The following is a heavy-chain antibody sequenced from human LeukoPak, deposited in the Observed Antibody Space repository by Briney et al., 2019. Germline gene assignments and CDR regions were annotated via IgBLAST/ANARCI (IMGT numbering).Heavy chain of an antibody. Sequence: GGSLRLSCAASGFTFSSYWMSWVRQAPGKGPEWVANIKQDGGEKYYVDSVKGRFTISRDNSKNRLYLQMNSLRAEDTAVYYCAKDLVTSSRGYYYYGLDVWGQGTTVTVSS. J-gene: IGHJ6*01. D-gene: IGHD2-2*01. CDR2: IKQDGGEK. CDR3: AKDLVTSSRGYYYYGLDV. V-gene: IGHV3-7*01. CDR1: GFTFSSYW.